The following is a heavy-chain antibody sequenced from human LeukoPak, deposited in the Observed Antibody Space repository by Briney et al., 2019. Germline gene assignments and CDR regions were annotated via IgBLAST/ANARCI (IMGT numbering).Heavy chain of an antibody. CDR3: ARSGDYYDSSGYYPLGY. Sequence: SETLSLTCTVSGGSISSGSYYWSWIRQPAGKGLEWIGRIYTSGSTNYNPSLKSRVTISVDTSKNQFSLKLSSVTAADTAVYCCARSGDYYDSSGYYPLGYWGQGTLVTVSS. J-gene: IGHJ4*02. CDR2: IYTSGST. V-gene: IGHV4-61*02. D-gene: IGHD3-22*01. CDR1: GGSISSGSYY.